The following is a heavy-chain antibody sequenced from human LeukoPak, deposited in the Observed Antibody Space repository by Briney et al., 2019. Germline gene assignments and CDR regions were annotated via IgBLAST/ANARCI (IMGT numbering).Heavy chain of an antibody. V-gene: IGHV4-39*01. CDR1: GGSISSSSYY. Sequence: PSETLSLTCTVSGGSISSSSYYWGWIRQPPGKGLEWIGSMYYSGSTYYNPSLKSRVTISVDTSKNQFSLKLSSVTATDTAVYYCARMISMVRGVIMDPHFDYWGQGTLVTVSS. CDR2: MYYSGST. CDR3: ARMISMVRGVIMDPHFDY. J-gene: IGHJ4*02. D-gene: IGHD3-10*01.